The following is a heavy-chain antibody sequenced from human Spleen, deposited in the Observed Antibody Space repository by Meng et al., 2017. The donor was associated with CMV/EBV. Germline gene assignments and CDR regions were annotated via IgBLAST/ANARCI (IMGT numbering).Heavy chain of an antibody. CDR2: MNPNSGDT. D-gene: IGHD2-21*01. CDR1: GYTFTGYY. J-gene: IGHJ4*02. V-gene: IGHV1-2*02. CDR3: ARMSPIEFDN. Sequence: ASVKVSCKASGYTFTGYYLHWVRRAPGQGLEWMGWMNPNSGDTNYAQKFQGRVSMTRDTSISTAYMQLSGLTYDDTAVYYCARMSPIEFDNWGQGTLVTVSS.